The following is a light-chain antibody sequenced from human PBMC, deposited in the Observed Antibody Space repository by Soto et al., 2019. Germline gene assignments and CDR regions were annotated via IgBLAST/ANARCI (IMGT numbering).Light chain of an antibody. CDR2: AVS. CDR3: WSYTTSTAYL. J-gene: IGLJ1*01. V-gene: IGLV2-11*01. Sequence: QSALTQPRSVSGSPGQSVSISRTGTNSDIGNYNLVSWYQQPPGKAPKLIISAVSRRPSGVPDRFSGSKSGNTASLTISGLQADDEADYYCWSYTTSTAYLFGTGTKLTVL. CDR1: NSDIGNYNL.